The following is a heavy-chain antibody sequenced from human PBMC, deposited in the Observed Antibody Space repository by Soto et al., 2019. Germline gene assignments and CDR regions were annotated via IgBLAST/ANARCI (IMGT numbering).Heavy chain of an antibody. CDR3: ARLRYSGTTGDPRGYYFDY. CDR2: IIPILGIA. CDR1: GGTFSSYT. Sequence: ASVKVSCKASGGTFSSYTISWVRQAPGQGLEWMGRIIPILGIANYAQKFQGRVTITADKSTSTAYMELSSLRSEDTAVYYCARLRYSGTTGDPRGYYFDYWGQGTLVTVSS. D-gene: IGHD1-7*01. J-gene: IGHJ4*02. V-gene: IGHV1-69*02.